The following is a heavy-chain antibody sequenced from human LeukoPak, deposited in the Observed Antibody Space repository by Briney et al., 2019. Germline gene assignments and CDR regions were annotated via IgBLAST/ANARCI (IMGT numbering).Heavy chain of an antibody. V-gene: IGHV4-38-2*02. CDR2: IYHSGST. CDR3: AKNEDSVVAATWSAFDI. J-gene: IGHJ3*02. D-gene: IGHD2-15*01. CDR1: GYSISSGYY. Sequence: SETLSLTCTVSGYSISSGYYWGWIRQPPGKGLEWIGSIYHSGSTYYNPSLKSRVTISVDTSKNEFSLKLSSVTAADTAVYYCAKNEDSVVAATWSAFDIWGQGTMVTVSS.